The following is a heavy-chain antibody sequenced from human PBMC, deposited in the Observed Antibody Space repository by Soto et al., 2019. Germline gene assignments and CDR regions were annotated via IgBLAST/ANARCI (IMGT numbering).Heavy chain of an antibody. Sequence: PGGSLRLSCAASGFAFSAYGMHWLRQAPGKGLEWVAIIWYDGSQKYYADSVKGRFSISRDNSKNTVFLQMYSLRAEDTAVYFCARETDDIVILYGMVDWGQGTTVTASS. D-gene: IGHD2-15*01. V-gene: IGHV3-33*01. CDR2: IWYDGSQK. CDR3: ARETDDIVILYGMVD. CDR1: GFAFSAYG. J-gene: IGHJ6*02.